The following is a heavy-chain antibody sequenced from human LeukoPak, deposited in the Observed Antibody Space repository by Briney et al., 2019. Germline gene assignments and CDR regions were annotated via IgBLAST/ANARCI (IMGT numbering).Heavy chain of an antibody. D-gene: IGHD6-6*01. Sequence: GGSLRLSCAASGFTFSDYYMSWIRQAPGKGLEWVSYISSSGRTIYYADSVKGRFAISRDNAKNSLYLQMNSLRAEDSAVYYCARDGPSIAADFDCWGQGTLVTVSS. J-gene: IGHJ4*02. V-gene: IGHV3-11*04. CDR3: ARDGPSIAADFDC. CDR1: GFTFSDYY. CDR2: ISSSGRTI.